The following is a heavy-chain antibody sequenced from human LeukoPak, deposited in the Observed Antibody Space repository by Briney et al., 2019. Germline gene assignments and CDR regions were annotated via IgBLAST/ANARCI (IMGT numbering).Heavy chain of an antibody. CDR2: ISDSGNT. J-gene: IGHJ4*02. Sequence: GGSLRLSCAASGFTLSSYAMSWVRQAPGKGLEWVSAISDSGNTYHADSVKGRFTISRDSSKNTLYLHMKSLRAEDAAVYYCAKAPVTSCRGAYCYPFDSWGQGTVVTVSS. D-gene: IGHD2-21*01. CDR3: AKAPVTSCRGAYCYPFDS. CDR1: GFTLSSYA. V-gene: IGHV3-23*01.